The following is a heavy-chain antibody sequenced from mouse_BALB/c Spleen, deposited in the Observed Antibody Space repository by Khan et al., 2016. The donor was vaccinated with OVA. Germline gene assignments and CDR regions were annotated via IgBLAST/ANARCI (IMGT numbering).Heavy chain of an antibody. V-gene: IGHV5-12-1*01. Sequence: EVELVESGGGLVKPGGSLKLSCAASGFAFSSYDMSWVRQTPEKRLEWVAYISSGGGSTYYPDTVKGRFTISRDNAKKTLYLQMSSLKSEDTAMYYCARDYGSRGGPYAMDYWGQGTSVTVSS. J-gene: IGHJ4*01. CDR1: GFAFSSYD. D-gene: IGHD1-1*01. CDR3: ARDYGSRGGPYAMDY. CDR2: ISSGGGST.